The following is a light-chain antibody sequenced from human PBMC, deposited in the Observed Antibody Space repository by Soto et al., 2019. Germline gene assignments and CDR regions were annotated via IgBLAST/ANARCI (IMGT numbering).Light chain of an antibody. Sequence: QAASVSGSPGQSITISCTGSSNDVGGYDYVSWYQQHPGKVPKLIIFEVSNRPSGVSNRFSGSKSGNTASLTISGLQAEDEADYYCFSFTFSSTWVFGGGTKLTVL. V-gene: IGLV2-14*01. CDR2: EVS. CDR1: SNDVGGYDY. CDR3: FSFTFSSTWV. J-gene: IGLJ3*02.